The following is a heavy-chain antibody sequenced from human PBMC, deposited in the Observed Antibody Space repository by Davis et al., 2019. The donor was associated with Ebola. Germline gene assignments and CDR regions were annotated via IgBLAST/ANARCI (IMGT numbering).Heavy chain of an antibody. Sequence: ASVKVSCKTSGYHFTSYDISWVRQATGQGLEWMGWMNPNSENTGYAQQFQGRVTFTKNTSISTAYMELSSLSSDDTAVYYCARGRDNWNYADMDVWGKGTTVTVSS. CDR2: MNPNSENT. V-gene: IGHV1-8*01. CDR1: GYHFTSYD. CDR3: ARGRDNWNYADMDV. J-gene: IGHJ6*03. D-gene: IGHD1-7*01.